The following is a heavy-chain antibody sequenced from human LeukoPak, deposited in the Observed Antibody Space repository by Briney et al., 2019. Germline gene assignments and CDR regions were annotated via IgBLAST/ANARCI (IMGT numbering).Heavy chain of an antibody. D-gene: IGHD4-23*01. CDR1: GGTFSSYA. CDR3: ATPRDYGGAGRPWYFDY. CDR2: IIPILGIA. Sequence: GASVKVSCKASGGTFSSYAISWVRQAPGQGLEWMGRIIPILGIANYAQKFQGRVTITADKSTSTAYMELSSLRSEDTAVYYCATPRDYGGAGRPWYFDYWGQGTLVTVSS. J-gene: IGHJ4*02. V-gene: IGHV1-69*04.